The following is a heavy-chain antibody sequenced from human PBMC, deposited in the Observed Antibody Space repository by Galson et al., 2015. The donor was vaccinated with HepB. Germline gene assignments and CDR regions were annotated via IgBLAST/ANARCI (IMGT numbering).Heavy chain of an antibody. D-gene: IGHD1-26*01. CDR1: GYIFTTYW. V-gene: IGHV5-51*01. Sequence: QSGAEVKKPAESLKISCTGSGYIFTTYWIAWVRQMPGKGLEWMGIIYPGNSEPRYGPNFKGHFTISVDKSTTTAYLQWSSLKASDTATYYCARYSEQRISTEDYSLDVWGQGTTVTVSS. CDR3: ARYSEQRISTEDYSLDV. J-gene: IGHJ6*02. CDR2: IYPGNSEP.